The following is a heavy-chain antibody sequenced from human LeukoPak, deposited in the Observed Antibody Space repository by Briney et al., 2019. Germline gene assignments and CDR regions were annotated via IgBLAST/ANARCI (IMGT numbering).Heavy chain of an antibody. Sequence: PGGSLRLSCAASGFTVSSTYMSWVRQAPGKGLEWVANIKQDGSEKYYVDSVKGRFTISRDNAKNSLYLQMNSLRAEDTAVYYCARAGEYYGDSTPYYFDYWGQGTLVTVSS. V-gene: IGHV3-7*01. CDR1: GFTVSSTY. CDR3: ARAGEYYGDSTPYYFDY. J-gene: IGHJ4*02. CDR2: IKQDGSEK. D-gene: IGHD4-17*01.